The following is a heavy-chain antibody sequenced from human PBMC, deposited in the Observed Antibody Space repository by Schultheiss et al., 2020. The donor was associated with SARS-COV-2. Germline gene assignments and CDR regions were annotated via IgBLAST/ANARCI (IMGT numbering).Heavy chain of an antibody. CDR3: ANEPGEWLLPLDY. J-gene: IGHJ4*02. D-gene: IGHD3-3*01. Sequence: GESLKISCAASGFTFSSSWMHWVCQAPEKGLEWVADIKCDGSEKYYADSVKGRFTISRDNSKNTLYLQMNSLRAEDTAVYYCANEPGEWLLPLDYWGQGTLVTVSS. CDR2: IKCDGSEK. V-gene: IGHV3-52*01. CDR1: GFTFSSSW.